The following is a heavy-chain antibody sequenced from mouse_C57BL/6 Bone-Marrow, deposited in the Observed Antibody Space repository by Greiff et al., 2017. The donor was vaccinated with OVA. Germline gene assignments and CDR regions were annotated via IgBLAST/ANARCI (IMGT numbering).Heavy chain of an antibody. Sequence: QVQLQQPGAELVKPGASVKLSCKASGYTFTSYWMHWVKQRPGQGLEWIGMIHPNSGSTNYNEKFKSKATLTVDKSSSTAYMQLSSLTSEDSAVYYCARKPFYYYGSSPSDFDYWGQGTTLTVSS. CDR3: ARKPFYYYGSSPSDFDY. CDR1: GYTFTSYW. V-gene: IGHV1-64*01. CDR2: IHPNSGST. D-gene: IGHD1-1*01. J-gene: IGHJ2*01.